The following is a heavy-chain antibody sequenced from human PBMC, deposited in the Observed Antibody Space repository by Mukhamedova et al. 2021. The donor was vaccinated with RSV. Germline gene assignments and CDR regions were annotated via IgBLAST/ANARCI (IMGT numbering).Heavy chain of an antibody. D-gene: IGHD3-22*01. J-gene: IGHJ3*02. V-gene: IGHV3-30*01. CDR3: ARGMGDYYASSGYYPGDAFDI. Sequence: KGRFTISRDNSKNTLYLQMNSLRAEDTAVYYCARGMGDYYASSGYYPGDAFDIWGQGTMVTVSS.